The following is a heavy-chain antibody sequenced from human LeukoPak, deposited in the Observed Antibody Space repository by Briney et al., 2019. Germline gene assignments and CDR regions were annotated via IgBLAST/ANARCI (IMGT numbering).Heavy chain of an antibody. Sequence: GGSLKISCKASGYNFNTYWIGWVRQMPGKGLEWMGIVNPGEADIRYSPSFQGQVTISADKSISTAYLQWSSLKASDTAMYYCARRGGSTSSGYWFDPWGQGTLVTVSS. J-gene: IGHJ5*02. V-gene: IGHV5-51*01. CDR1: GYNFNTYW. CDR2: VNPGEADI. D-gene: IGHD2-2*01. CDR3: ARRGGSTSSGYWFDP.